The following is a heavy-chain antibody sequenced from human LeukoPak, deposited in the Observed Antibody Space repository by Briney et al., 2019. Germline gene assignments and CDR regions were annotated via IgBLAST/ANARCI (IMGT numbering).Heavy chain of an antibody. CDR2: ISWNSGSI. D-gene: IGHD3-22*01. Sequence: GGSLRLSCAASGFTFDDYATHWVRQAPGKGLEWVSGISWNSGSIGYADSVKGRFTISRDNAKNSLYLQMNSLRAEDTALYYCAKDSGYYYDSSGYLGYWGQGTLVTVSS. CDR3: AKDSGYYYDSSGYLGY. V-gene: IGHV3-9*01. CDR1: GFTFDDYA. J-gene: IGHJ4*02.